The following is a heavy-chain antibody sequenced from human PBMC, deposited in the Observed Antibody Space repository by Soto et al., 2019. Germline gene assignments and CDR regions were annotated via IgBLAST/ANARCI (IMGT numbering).Heavy chain of an antibody. Sequence: QVQLVQSGADVKQSGASVRVSCKASGQSWTSYAMHWVSQAPGQRLGWMGWINGGNGNTRDSPKFQDRVTITRDTSASTVYIEVSGLRSVDTAVYFCASSSWAGNIFYYGMAVCGQGTTVTVS. D-gene: IGHD3-9*01. V-gene: IGHV1-3*01. J-gene: IGHJ6*02. CDR2: INGGNGNT. CDR3: ASSSWAGNIFYYGMAV. CDR1: GQSWTSYA.